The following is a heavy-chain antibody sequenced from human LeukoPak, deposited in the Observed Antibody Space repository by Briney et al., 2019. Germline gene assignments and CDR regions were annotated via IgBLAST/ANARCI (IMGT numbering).Heavy chain of an antibody. V-gene: IGHV1-2*06. CDR3: ATKDEVTTGFDY. D-gene: IGHD4-11*01. J-gene: IGHJ4*02. CDR1: GYTFTGYY. Sequence: ASVKVSCKASGYTFTGYYMHWVRQAPGQGLEWMGRINPNSGGTNYAQKFQGRVTMTRDTSISTAYMELSRLRSDDTAVYYCATKDEVTTGFDYRGQGTLVTVSS. CDR2: INPNSGGT.